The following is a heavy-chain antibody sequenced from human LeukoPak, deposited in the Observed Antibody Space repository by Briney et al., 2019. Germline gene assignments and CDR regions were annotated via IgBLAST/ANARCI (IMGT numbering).Heavy chain of an antibody. CDR3: AGGQMTAMSY. J-gene: IGHJ4*02. CDR1: GYTLTGYY. CDR2: INPNSGGT. V-gene: IGHV1-2*02. D-gene: IGHD2-21*02. Sequence: GPSVNLSCKASGYTLTGYYMHWVRHPPRQGLEWMGWINPNSGGTNYAQKFEGRVTMTRETSISTAYVEVRRLRYDDAVVYYCAGGQMTAMSYWGQGTLVTVSS.